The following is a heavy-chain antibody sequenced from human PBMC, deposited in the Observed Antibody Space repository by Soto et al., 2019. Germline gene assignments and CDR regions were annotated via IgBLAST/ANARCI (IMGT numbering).Heavy chain of an antibody. J-gene: IGHJ1*01. CDR1: GGSISSGDYY. CDR2: IYYSGST. Sequence: QVQLQESGPGLVKPSQTLSLTCTVSGGSISSGDYYWSWIRQPPGKGLEWIGYIYYSGSTYYNPSLKSRVTISVDTSKNQFSLKLSSVTAADTAVYYCARLRIAAADIGYFQHWGQGTLVTVSS. D-gene: IGHD6-25*01. V-gene: IGHV4-30-4*01. CDR3: ARLRIAAADIGYFQH.